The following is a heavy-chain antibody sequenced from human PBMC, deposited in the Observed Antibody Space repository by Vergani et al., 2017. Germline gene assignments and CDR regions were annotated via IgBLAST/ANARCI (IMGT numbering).Heavy chain of an antibody. CDR1: GFTFSSYS. J-gene: IGHJ6*03. CDR2: ISSSSSTI. D-gene: IGHD2-15*01. V-gene: IGHV3-48*01. Sequence: EVQLVESGGGLVQPGGSLRLSCAASGFTFSSYSMNWVRQAPGKGLEWVSYISSSSSTIYYADSVKGRFTISRDNAKNSLYLQMNSLRAEDTAVYYCARVVSDLVVVVAATRYYYYMDVWGKGTTVTVSS. CDR3: ARVVSDLVVVVAATRYYYYMDV.